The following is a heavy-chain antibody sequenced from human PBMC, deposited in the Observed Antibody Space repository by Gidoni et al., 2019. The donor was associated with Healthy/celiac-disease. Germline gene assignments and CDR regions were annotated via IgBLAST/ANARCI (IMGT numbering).Heavy chain of an antibody. Sequence: QVQLVQSGAEVKKPGSSVKVSCQASGGTFSSYAISWVRQAPGQGLEWMGRIIPILGIANYAQKFQGRVTITADKSTSTAYMELSSLRSEDTAVYYCARDMGAVEQWLFWFDYWGQGTLVTVSS. CDR2: IIPILGIA. V-gene: IGHV1-69*04. CDR1: GGTFSSYA. J-gene: IGHJ4*02. D-gene: IGHD6-19*01. CDR3: ARDMGAVEQWLFWFDY.